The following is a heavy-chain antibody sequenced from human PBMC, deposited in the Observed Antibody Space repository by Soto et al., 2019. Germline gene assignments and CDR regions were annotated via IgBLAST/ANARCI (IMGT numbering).Heavy chain of an antibody. J-gene: IGHJ2*01. CDR3: ARVGATSGWYFDL. D-gene: IGHD1-26*01. CDR1: GFTFDDYG. V-gene: IGHV3-20*04. CDR2: INWNCGST. Sequence: EVQLVESGGGVVRPGGSLRLSCAASGFTFDDYGMSWVRQAPGKGLEWVGGINWNCGSTGYADSVKGRVTIARDNAKNSLYLQRNSLRAADTALYYCARVGATSGWYFDLWGRGTLVTVSS.